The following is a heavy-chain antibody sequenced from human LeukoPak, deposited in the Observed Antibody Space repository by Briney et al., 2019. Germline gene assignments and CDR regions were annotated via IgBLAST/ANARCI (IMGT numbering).Heavy chain of an antibody. Sequence: SVKVSCKASGYTSTNYAISWVRQAPGQGLEWMGRIIPIFGTANYAQKFQGRVTITTDESTSTAYMELSGLRSEDTAVYYCAREYYYDSSGYYYVIDYWGQGTLVTVSS. CDR1: GYTSTNYA. CDR3: AREYYYDSSGYYYVIDY. D-gene: IGHD3-22*01. J-gene: IGHJ4*02. V-gene: IGHV1-69*05. CDR2: IIPIFGTA.